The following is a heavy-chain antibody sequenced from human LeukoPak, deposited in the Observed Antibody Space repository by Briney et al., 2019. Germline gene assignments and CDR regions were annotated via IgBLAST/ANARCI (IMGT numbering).Heavy chain of an antibody. D-gene: IGHD2-2*02. CDR1: GFTFSSSA. J-gene: IGHJ5*02. CDR2: ISYDGSNK. V-gene: IGHV3-30-3*01. CDR3: ARGSREYCSSTSCYIRFNWFDP. Sequence: GGSLRLSCAASGFTFSSSAMSWVRQAPGKGLEWVAVISYDGSNKYYADSVKGRFTISRDNSKNTLYLQMNSLRAEDTAVYYCARGSREYCSSTSCYIRFNWFDPWGQGTLVTVSS.